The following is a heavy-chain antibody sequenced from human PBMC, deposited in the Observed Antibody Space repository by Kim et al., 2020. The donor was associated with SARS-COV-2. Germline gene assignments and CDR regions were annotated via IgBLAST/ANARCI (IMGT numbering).Heavy chain of an antibody. CDR2: ST. CDR3: ARDGDAFDI. J-gene: IGHJ3*02. V-gene: IGHV3-66*01. Sequence: STYYADSGKGRFTISRDNSKNTLYLQMNSLRAEDTAVYYCARDGDAFDIWGQGTMVTVSS.